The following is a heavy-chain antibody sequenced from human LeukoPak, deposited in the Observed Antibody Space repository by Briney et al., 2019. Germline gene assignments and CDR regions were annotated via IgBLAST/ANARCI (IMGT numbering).Heavy chain of an antibody. D-gene: IGHD2-15*01. J-gene: IGHJ6*02. CDR3: ARGPNRWWVVSRNWGMDV. V-gene: IGHV3-43*01. Sequence: GGSLRLSCAASGLSIGDNSMHWVRQAPGKGLEWVSLISWDESTTYYSDSVKGRFTVSRDSSKNSLHLQMNSLRTEDTALYYCARGPNRWWVVSRNWGMDVWGQGITVTVSS. CDR2: ISWDESTT. CDR1: GLSIGDNS.